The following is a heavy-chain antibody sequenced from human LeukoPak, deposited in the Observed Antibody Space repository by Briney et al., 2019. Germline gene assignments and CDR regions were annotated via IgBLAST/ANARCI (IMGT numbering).Heavy chain of an antibody. D-gene: IGHD2-15*01. CDR1: GFTFSSYS. V-gene: IGHV3-48*01. CDR3: ARAYCSGGSCSYGLDV. Sequence: GGSLRLSCAASGFTFSSYSMNWVRQASGKGLEWVSYISSSSSAIYYADSVKGRFTISRDNAKNSLYLQMNSLRAEDTAVYYCARAYCSGGSCSYGLDVWGQGTTVTVSS. CDR2: ISSSSSAI. J-gene: IGHJ6*02.